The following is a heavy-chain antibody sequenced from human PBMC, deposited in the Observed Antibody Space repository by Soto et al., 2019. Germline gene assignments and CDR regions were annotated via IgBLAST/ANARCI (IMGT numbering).Heavy chain of an antibody. D-gene: IGHD5-18*01. CDR1: GGTLNTYT. V-gene: IGHV1-69*08. CDR3: ARDVTAMEALYYYDT. Sequence: QLQLVQSGAAVKKPGSSVKVSCKASGGTLNTYTISWVRQAPGQGLEWMGSILPFLGSRNYAKKFQGRVTITADQSTSTMELSSLRSEDMAVYFCARDVTAMEALYYYDTWGQGSLVTVSS. J-gene: IGHJ4*02. CDR2: ILPFLGSR.